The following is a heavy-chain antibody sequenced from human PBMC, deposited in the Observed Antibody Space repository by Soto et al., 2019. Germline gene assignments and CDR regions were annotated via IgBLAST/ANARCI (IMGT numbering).Heavy chain of an antibody. V-gene: IGHV1-69*13. CDR3: ARPSGLLGQYSALVDY. CDR1: GGTFSNSA. CDR2: IIPIFTTT. Sequence: ASVKVSCKASGGTFSNSAIAWVRQAPGQGLEWLGMIIPIFTTTNYAQKFKDRLTISADGSTSTAYMELSGLKPEDTAVYFCARPSGLLGQYSALVDYWGQGTLVTVSS. D-gene: IGHD6-6*01. J-gene: IGHJ4*02.